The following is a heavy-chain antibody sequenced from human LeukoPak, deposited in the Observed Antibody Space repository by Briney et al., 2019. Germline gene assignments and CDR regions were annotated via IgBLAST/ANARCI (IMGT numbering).Heavy chain of an antibody. Sequence: GGSLRLSCAASGFTFSNYAMHWVRQAPGKGLEWVAVISDDGRNKHYADSVKGRFTVSRDNSKNTLYLQMNSLRAEDTAVYYCARLEGRIQLWFEAGAPRYYGVDVWGQGTTVTVSS. CDR3: ARLEGRIQLWFEAGAPRYYGVDV. J-gene: IGHJ6*02. V-gene: IGHV3-30*04. CDR2: ISDDGRNK. CDR1: GFTFSNYA. D-gene: IGHD5-18*01.